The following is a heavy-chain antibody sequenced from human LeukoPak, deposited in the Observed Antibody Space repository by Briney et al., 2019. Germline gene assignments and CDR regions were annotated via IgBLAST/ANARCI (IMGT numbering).Heavy chain of an antibody. CDR1: GFTFNAYW. D-gene: IGHD2-8*01. Sequence: GRSLRLSCAASGFTFNAYWMSWVRQAPGKGLEWVASINQDGSERRYVDSVQGRFTISRDNTKNSLFLQMNSLRAEDTAVYYCARLKDDVTKLDYWGQGTLVTVSS. V-gene: IGHV3-7*01. CDR2: INQDGSER. CDR3: ARLKDDVTKLDY. J-gene: IGHJ4*02.